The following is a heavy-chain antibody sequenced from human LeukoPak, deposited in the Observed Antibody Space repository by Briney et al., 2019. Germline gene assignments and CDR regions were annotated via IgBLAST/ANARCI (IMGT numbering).Heavy chain of an antibody. Sequence: PSETLSHTCTVSGGSISSYYWSWIRQPPGKGLEWIGYIYYSGSTNYNPSLKSRVTISVDTSKNQFSLKLSSVTAADTAVYYCARLGEDIVVVPAAQYYFDYWGQGTLVTVSS. CDR1: GGSISSYY. J-gene: IGHJ4*02. V-gene: IGHV4-59*08. D-gene: IGHD2-2*01. CDR3: ARLGEDIVVVPAAQYYFDY. CDR2: IYYSGST.